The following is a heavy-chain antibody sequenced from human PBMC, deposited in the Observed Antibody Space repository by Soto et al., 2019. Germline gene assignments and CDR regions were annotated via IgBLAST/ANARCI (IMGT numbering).Heavy chain of an antibody. CDR1: GYTFTSYG. Sequence: QVQLVQSGAEVKKPGASVKVSCKASGYTFTSYGMSWVRQAPGQGLEWMGWISAYNGNTNYAQKLQGRVTMTTDTSTSTAYMELRSLRSDDTAVYYCATDRCGGNYYYGMDVWGQGTTVTVSS. CDR3: ATDRCGGNYYYGMDV. V-gene: IGHV1-18*01. CDR2: ISAYNGNT. D-gene: IGHD1-26*01. J-gene: IGHJ6*02.